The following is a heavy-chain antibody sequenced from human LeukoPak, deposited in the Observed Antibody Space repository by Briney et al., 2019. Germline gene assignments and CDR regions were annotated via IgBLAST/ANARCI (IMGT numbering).Heavy chain of an antibody. D-gene: IGHD5-24*01. Sequence: PGGSLRLSCAASGFSFSSYWMSWVRQAPGKGLEWVANIKQDGVDKYYVDSVKGRFTISRDNAKNSLYLQMNSLRAEDTAVYYCARDRTGWLPTQGALDYWGQGTLVTVSS. CDR1: GFSFSSYW. J-gene: IGHJ4*02. CDR3: ARDRTGWLPTQGALDY. V-gene: IGHV3-7*01. CDR2: IKQDGVDK.